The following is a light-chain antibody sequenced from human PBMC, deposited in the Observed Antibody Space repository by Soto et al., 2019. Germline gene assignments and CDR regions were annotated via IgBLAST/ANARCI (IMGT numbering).Light chain of an antibody. V-gene: IGKV3-15*01. CDR3: EQYKNWTYT. Sequence: EIVMTQSPATLSVSPGEGATLSCRASQSVYSNLAWYQQKPGQPPRLLIYVASTRATGIPARFSGSGSGTDFTFTISSLQSEDSEAYYCEQYKNWTYTFGPGTKVDIK. J-gene: IGKJ3*01. CDR2: VAS. CDR1: QSVYSN.